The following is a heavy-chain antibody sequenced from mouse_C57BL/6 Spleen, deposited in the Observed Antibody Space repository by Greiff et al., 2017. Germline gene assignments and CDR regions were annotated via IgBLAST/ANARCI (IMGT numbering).Heavy chain of an antibody. J-gene: IGHJ2*01. Sequence: QVQLQQPGAELVKPGASVKLSCKASGYTFTSYWMHWVKQRPGRGLEWIGRIAPNSGGTKYNEKFKSKATLTVDKPSSTAYMQLSSLTSEDSAVYYCAREGFYYGSSYGVDYWGQGTTLTVSS. D-gene: IGHD1-1*01. V-gene: IGHV1-72*01. CDR1: GYTFTSYW. CDR2: IAPNSGGT. CDR3: AREGFYYGSSYGVDY.